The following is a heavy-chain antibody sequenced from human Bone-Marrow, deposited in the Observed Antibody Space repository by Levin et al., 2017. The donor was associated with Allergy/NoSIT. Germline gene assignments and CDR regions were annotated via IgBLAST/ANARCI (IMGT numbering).Heavy chain of an antibody. D-gene: IGHD3-10*01. CDR1: GYTFSDNY. CDR3: ANDHTTFYSGSGSYGLNDYFDY. V-gene: IGHV1-46*01. CDR2: INPSGGTT. Sequence: PGASVKVSCKASGYTFSDNYIHWVRQAPGQGLEWMGVINPSGGTTSYAQKFQGRVTVTRDTFTSTVYMEMNSLSFEDTAVYYCANDHTTFYSGSGSYGLNDYFDYWGQGTLVTVSS. J-gene: IGHJ4*02.